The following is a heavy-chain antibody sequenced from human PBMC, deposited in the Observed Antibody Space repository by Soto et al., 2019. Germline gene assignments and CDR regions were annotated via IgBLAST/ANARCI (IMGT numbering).Heavy chain of an antibody. V-gene: IGHV4-31*03. CDR1: GGSISSGGYY. CDR2: LYYSGST. J-gene: IGHJ4*02. CDR3: ARGRAENYYDSSGYHDY. Sequence: QVQLQESGPGLVKPSQTLSLTCTVSGGSISSGGYYWSWIRQHPGKGLEWIGYLYYSGSTYYNPSLKSRVTISVDTSKNQFSLKLSSVTAADTAVYYCARGRAENYYDSSGYHDYWGQGTLVTVSS. D-gene: IGHD3-22*01.